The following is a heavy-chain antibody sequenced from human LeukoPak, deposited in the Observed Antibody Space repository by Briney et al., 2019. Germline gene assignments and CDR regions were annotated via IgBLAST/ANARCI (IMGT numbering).Heavy chain of an antibody. CDR2: ISDSGGST. CDR1: GFTFSSYA. Sequence: GGSLRLSCAASGFTFSSYAMSWVRQAPGKGLEWVSAISDSGGSTYYADSVKGRFTISRDNSKNTLYLQMNSLRAEDTAVYYCAKDMTVTTWTHYYFDYWGQGTLVTVSS. V-gene: IGHV3-23*01. J-gene: IGHJ4*02. D-gene: IGHD4-17*01. CDR3: AKDMTVTTWTHYYFDY.